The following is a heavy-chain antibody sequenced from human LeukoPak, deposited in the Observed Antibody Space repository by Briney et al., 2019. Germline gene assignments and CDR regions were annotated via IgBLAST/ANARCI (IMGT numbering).Heavy chain of an antibody. D-gene: IGHD1-26*01. V-gene: IGHV1-2*02. J-gene: IGHJ4*02. CDR3: AREEGTWELLGGASGDYFDY. CDR1: GYTFTGYY. CDR2: INPNSGGT. Sequence: ASVKVSCKASGYTFTGYYMHWVRQAPGQGLEWMGWINPNSGGTNYAQKFQGRVTMTRDTSISTAYMELSRLRSDDTAVYYCAREEGTWELLGGASGDYFDYWAREPWSPSPQ.